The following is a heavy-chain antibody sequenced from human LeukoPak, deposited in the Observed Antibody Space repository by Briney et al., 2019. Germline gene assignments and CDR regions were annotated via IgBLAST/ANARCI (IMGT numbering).Heavy chain of an antibody. CDR3: ARESCSGSTCYLFDY. CDR1: GFTFSTYD. D-gene: IGHD2-15*01. J-gene: IGHJ4*02. CDR2: ITTTGDT. Sequence: GGSLRLSCAASGFTFSTYDMHWVRQATGRGLEWVSTITTTGDTYYPGSVEGRFTISRENVKNSLYLQMNSLRAGDTAVYYCARESCSGSTCYLFDYWGQGTLVTVSS. V-gene: IGHV3-13*01.